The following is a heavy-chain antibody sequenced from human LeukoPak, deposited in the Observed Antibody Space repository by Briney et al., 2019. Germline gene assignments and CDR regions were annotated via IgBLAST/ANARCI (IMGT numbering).Heavy chain of an antibody. CDR2: ISGSGGST. CDR1: GFTFSDYY. J-gene: IGHJ4*02. V-gene: IGHV3-23*01. D-gene: IGHD1-26*01. Sequence: GGSLRLSCAASGFTFSDYYMSWIRQAPGKGLEWVSAISGSGGSTYYADSVKGRFTISRDNSKNTLYLQMNGLRAEDTAVYYCFVVSGSYQSNYWGQGTLVTVSS. CDR3: FVVSGSYQSNY.